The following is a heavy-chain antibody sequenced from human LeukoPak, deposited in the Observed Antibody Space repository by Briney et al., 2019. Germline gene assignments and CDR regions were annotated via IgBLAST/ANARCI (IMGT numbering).Heavy chain of an antibody. Sequence: WGSLRLSCAASGFTFSDYWMSWVRQAPGKGLEWVANVKQDGGEKHYIDSVKGRFTISRDNAENSIYLQMSSLRAEDTAIYYCARYGPPRSPTSGWFDPWGQGTLVTVSS. CDR3: ARYGPPRSPTSGWFDP. V-gene: IGHV3-7*01. D-gene: IGHD2-15*01. CDR1: GFTFSDYW. J-gene: IGHJ5*02. CDR2: VKQDGGEK.